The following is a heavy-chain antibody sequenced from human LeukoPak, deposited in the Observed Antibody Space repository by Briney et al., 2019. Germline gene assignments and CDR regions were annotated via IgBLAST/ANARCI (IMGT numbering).Heavy chain of an antibody. V-gene: IGHV4-34*01. Sequence: SETLSLTCAVYGGCFSGYYWSWIRQPPGKGLEWIGEINHSGSTNYNPSLKSRVTISVDTSKNQFSLKLSSVTAADTAVYYCARGGFNIVVVPAATQLPFDYWGQGTLVTVSS. D-gene: IGHD2-2*01. CDR1: GGCFSGYY. CDR2: INHSGST. CDR3: ARGGFNIVVVPAATQLPFDY. J-gene: IGHJ4*02.